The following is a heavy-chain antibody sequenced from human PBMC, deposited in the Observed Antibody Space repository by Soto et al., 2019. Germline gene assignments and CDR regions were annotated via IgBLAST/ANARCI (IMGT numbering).Heavy chain of an antibody. CDR1: GFTFSSYA. D-gene: IGHD2-15*01. CDR2: ISGSGGST. V-gene: IGHV3-23*01. CDR3: ARPIVVVVAPFDY. Sequence: EVQLLESGGGLVQPGGSLRLSCAASGFTFSSYAMSWVRQAPGKGLEWVSAISGSGGSTYYADSVKGRFTISRGNSKNTLYLQMNSLRAEDTAVYYCARPIVVVVAPFDYWGQGTLVTVSS. J-gene: IGHJ4*02.